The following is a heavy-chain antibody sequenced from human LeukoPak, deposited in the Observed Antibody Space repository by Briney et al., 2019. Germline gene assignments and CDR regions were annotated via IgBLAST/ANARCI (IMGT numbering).Heavy chain of an antibody. J-gene: IGHJ4*02. V-gene: IGHV4-31*03. CDR3: ARAMMADYYFDY. CDR2: IYYSGST. CDR1: GGSLTSGGYY. Sequence: SETLSLTCTVSGGSLTSGGYYWSWIRQQPGKGLEWIGYIYYSGSTYYNPSLKSRVIISGDTSKNHFSLKLSSVSAADTAVYYCARAMMADYYFDYWGQGTLVTVSS. D-gene: IGHD3-22*01.